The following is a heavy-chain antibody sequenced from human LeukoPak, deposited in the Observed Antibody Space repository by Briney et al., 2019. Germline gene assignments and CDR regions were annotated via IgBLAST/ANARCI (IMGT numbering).Heavy chain of an antibody. CDR3: ANGIAAAATDDVSYYYYHMDD. D-gene: IGHD6-13*01. CDR1: GGTFNNYA. J-gene: IGHJ6*03. CDR2: IIPIFGTT. Sequence: ASVKVSCKPSGGTFNNYAITWVRQAPGQGLEWMGGIIPIFGTTNYAQKFQGRVTITADISTSTAYMELSSLRSEDTAEYYCANGIAAAATDDVSYYYYHMDDWGQGTTVTVSS. V-gene: IGHV1-69*06.